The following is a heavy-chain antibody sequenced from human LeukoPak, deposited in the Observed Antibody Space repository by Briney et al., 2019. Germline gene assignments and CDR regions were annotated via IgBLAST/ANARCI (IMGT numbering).Heavy chain of an antibody. CDR2: IYTSGST. CDR3: ARGTGGPFGELNPPYFDY. J-gene: IGHJ4*02. D-gene: IGHD3-10*01. Sequence: SETLSLTCAVYGGSFSSYYWSWIRQPAGKGLEWIGRIYTSGSTNYNPSLKSRVTMSVDTSKNQFSLKLSSVTAADTAVYYCARGTGGPFGELNPPYFDYWGQGTLVTVSS. V-gene: IGHV4-59*10. CDR1: GGSFSSYY.